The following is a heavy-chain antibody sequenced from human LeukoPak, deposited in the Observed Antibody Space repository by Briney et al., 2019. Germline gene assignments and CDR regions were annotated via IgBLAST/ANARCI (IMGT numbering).Heavy chain of an antibody. V-gene: IGHV3-23*01. CDR2: ISGSGGST. CDR1: GFTFSSYA. CDR3: AKGTFMVESSSSLPDY. Sequence: GGSLRLSCAASGFTFSSYAVSWVRQAPGKGLEWVSSISGSGGSTYSADSVKGRFAISRDNSKSTLYLQMNTLRAEDTAVYYCAKGTFMVESSSSLPDYWGQGTLVTVSS. J-gene: IGHJ4*02. D-gene: IGHD6-6*01.